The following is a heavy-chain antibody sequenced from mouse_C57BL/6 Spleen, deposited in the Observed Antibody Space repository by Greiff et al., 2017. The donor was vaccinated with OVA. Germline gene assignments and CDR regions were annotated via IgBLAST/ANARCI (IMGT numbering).Heavy chain of an antibody. Sequence: QVQLQQPGTELVKPGASVKLSCKASGYTFTSYWMHWVKQRPGQGLEWIGNINPSNGGTNYNEKFKSKATLTVDKSSSTAYMQLSSLTSEDSAVYYCARPIYYDYDGVYYYAMDYWGQGTPVTVSA. CDR1: GYTFTSYW. J-gene: IGHJ4*01. V-gene: IGHV1-53*01. D-gene: IGHD2-4*01. CDR2: INPSNGGT. CDR3: ARPIYYDYDGVYYYAMDY.